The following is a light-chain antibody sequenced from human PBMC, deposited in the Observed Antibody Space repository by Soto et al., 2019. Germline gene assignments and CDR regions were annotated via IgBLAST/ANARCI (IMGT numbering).Light chain of an antibody. J-gene: IGKJ2*01. V-gene: IGKV3-15*01. CDR1: QFISTN. CDR2: YAS. Sequence: EIVMTQSPATLSVSPGERVTLSFRASQFISTNLAWYQQRPGQAPRLLIYYASTKATGTPARFSCSGSGTEFSRTISSLESADFEVYYCQQYTNGSPVTFGQGTKLEIK. CDR3: QQYTNGSPVT.